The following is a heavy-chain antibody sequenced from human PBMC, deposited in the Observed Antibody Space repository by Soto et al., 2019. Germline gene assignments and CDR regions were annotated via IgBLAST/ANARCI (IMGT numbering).Heavy chain of an antibody. V-gene: IGHV3-23*01. CDR1: GVTFSSFA. Sequence: PGGSLRLSCVASGVTFSSFAMSWVRQAPGKGLEWVSTISGSGGSTYYADSVKGRLTISRDNSKNTLSLHINSLRAEDTAVYYCAKAETYDFWSGLHFDYWGQGTLVTVPQ. CDR2: ISGSGGST. CDR3: AKAETYDFWSGLHFDY. D-gene: IGHD3-3*01. J-gene: IGHJ4*02.